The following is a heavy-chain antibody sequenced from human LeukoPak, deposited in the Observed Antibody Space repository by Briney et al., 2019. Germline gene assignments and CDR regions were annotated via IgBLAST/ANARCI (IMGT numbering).Heavy chain of an antibody. V-gene: IGHV3-48*02. CDR2: ISTSSSAI. J-gene: IGHJ4*02. CDR3: ARGYSDSSGYPDF. D-gene: IGHD3-22*01. Sequence: GGSLRLSCAASGFTFSSNSMNWVRQAPGKGLEWVSFISTSSSAIYYTDSVKGRFTISRDNAKNSLYLQMNSLRDEDTAVYYCARGYSDSSGYPDFWGQGTLVTVSS. CDR1: GFTFSSNS.